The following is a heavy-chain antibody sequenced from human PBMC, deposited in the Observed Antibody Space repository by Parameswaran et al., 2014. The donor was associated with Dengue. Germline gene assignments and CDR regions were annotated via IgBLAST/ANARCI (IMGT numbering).Heavy chain of an antibody. CDR2: INPNSGGT. J-gene: IGHJ4*02. Sequence: WVRQAPGQGLEWMGWINPNSGGTNYAQKFQGRVTMTRDTSISTAYMELSRLRSDDTAVYYCANFRGPTFTSGYYYWGQGTLVTVSS. CDR3: ANFRGPTFTSGYYY. V-gene: IGHV1-2*02. D-gene: IGHD3-22*01.